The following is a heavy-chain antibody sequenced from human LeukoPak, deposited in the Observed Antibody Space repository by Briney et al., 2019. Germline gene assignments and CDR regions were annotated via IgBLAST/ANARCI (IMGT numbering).Heavy chain of an antibody. CDR1: GGSLSSGSYY. CDR2: IYTSGRT. Sequence: SETLSLTCTVSGGSLSSGSYYWSWIRQPAGKGLEWIGRIYTSGRTMYSPSLKSRVTISADTSKNQFSLKLNSVTAADTAMYYCARVETSAWSTSYYYYFHMDVWGKGTTVTISS. D-gene: IGHD6-19*01. CDR3: ARVETSAWSTSYYYYFHMDV. V-gene: IGHV4-61*02. J-gene: IGHJ6*03.